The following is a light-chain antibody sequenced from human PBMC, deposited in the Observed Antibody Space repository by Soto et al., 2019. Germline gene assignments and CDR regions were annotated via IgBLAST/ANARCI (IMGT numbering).Light chain of an antibody. CDR2: GAS. V-gene: IGKV3-20*01. CDR1: HSFSYNY. J-gene: IGKJ1*01. CDR3: QQYGSSGT. Sequence: EIVLTQSPGTLSLSPGERATLSGSASHSFSYNYLAWYQQKPGQAPRLLIYGASTRATVIPDRFSGSGSGTDFTLTISRLEPEDFAVYYCQQYGSSGTFGQGTKVDIK.